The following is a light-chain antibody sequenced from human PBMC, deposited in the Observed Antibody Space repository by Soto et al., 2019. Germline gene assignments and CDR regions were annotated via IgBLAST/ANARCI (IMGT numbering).Light chain of an antibody. J-gene: IGLJ1*01. Sequence: QSALTQPSSVSGSPGQSVTISCSGTSSDVGRYNLVSWYQQAPGTAPKVMIYEVNNRPSGVPDRFSGSKSGNTASLTISGLQPEDEAEYYCYSFTSTNTYVFGTGTKLTVL. CDR1: SSDVGRYNL. CDR2: EVN. CDR3: YSFTSTNTYV. V-gene: IGLV2-18*02.